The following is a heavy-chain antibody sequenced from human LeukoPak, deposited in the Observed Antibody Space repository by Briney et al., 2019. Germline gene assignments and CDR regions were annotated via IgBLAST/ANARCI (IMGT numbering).Heavy chain of an antibody. CDR1: GFTFSSYW. D-gene: IGHD3-16*01. CDR2: INHNGNVN. V-gene: IGHV3-7*03. J-gene: IGHJ6*02. CDR3: ARGGGLDV. Sequence: GGSLRLSCAASGFTFSSYWMNWARQAPGKGLEWVASINHNGNVNYYVDSVKGRLTISRDKAKNSLYLQMSNLRAEDTAVYFCARGGGLDVWGQGATVTVSS.